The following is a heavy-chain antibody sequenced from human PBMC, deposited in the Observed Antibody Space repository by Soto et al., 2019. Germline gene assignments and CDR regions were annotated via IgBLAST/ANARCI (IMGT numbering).Heavy chain of an antibody. V-gene: IGHV4-4*02. D-gene: IGHD3-10*01. CDR1: GGSISSSNW. CDR3: ARRWGEGRVDY. Sequence: QVQLQESGPGLVKPSGTLSLTCAVSGGSISSSNWWSWVRPPPGKGLEWSGEIYHSGNTNYNPSLKRRVTMAVDKSRNQFSLKLSAVTAADKAVYYCARRWGEGRVDYWGQGTLVTVSS. CDR2: IYHSGNT. J-gene: IGHJ4*02.